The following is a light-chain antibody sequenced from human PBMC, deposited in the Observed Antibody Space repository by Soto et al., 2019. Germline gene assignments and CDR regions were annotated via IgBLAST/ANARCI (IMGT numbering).Light chain of an antibody. CDR1: SSDVGDDNY. J-gene: IGLJ1*01. CDR3: CSYAGSYTHYV. Sequence: QSALTQPRSVSGSPGQSVTISCTGTSSDVGDDNYVSWYQQHPGKAPKLMIYDVSKRPSGVPDRFSGSKSGNTASLTISGLQAEDEADYYCCSYAGSYTHYVFGTGTKLTVL. V-gene: IGLV2-11*01. CDR2: DVS.